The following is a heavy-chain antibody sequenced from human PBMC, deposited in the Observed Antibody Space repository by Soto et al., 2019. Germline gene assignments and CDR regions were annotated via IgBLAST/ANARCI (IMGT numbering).Heavy chain of an antibody. D-gene: IGHD1-1*01. CDR3: ARTGDGHHDFLDY. Sequence: PGGSLRLSCAASGFTFSSYRMNWVRQAPGKGLECVANINQDGNEDNLLDSVKGRFTISRDNAKNSLFLQMNSLRVDDTAVYYCARTGDGHHDFLDYWGQGALVTVSS. CDR1: GFTFSSYR. J-gene: IGHJ4*02. V-gene: IGHV3-7*01. CDR2: INQDGNED.